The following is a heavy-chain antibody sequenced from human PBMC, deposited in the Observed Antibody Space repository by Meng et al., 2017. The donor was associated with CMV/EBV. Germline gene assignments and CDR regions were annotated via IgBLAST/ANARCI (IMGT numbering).Heavy chain of an antibody. CDR1: GLSVSSSH. CDR3: ASLGWLQSDDY. V-gene: IGHV3-53*01. Sequence: GESLKISCAMSGLSVSSSHMSWVRQAPGKGLEWLSVLYGGGSTAYADSVKGRFTISRDNAKNSLYLQMNSLRAEDTAVYYCASLGWLQSDDYWGQGTLVTVSS. D-gene: IGHD5-24*01. CDR2: LYGGGST. J-gene: IGHJ4*02.